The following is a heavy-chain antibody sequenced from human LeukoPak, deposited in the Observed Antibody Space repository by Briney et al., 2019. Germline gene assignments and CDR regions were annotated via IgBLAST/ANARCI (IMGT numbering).Heavy chain of an antibody. CDR2: MNPNSGNT. D-gene: IGHD3-22*01. Sequence: GASVKVSCKASGYTFTSYDINWVRQATGQGLEWMGWMNPNSGNTGYAQKFQGRVTMTRNTSIGTAYMELSSLRSEDTAVYYCARNRRYDSSGYYYYYYYYGMDVWGQGTTVTVSS. V-gene: IGHV1-8*01. CDR1: GYTFTSYD. CDR3: ARNRRYDSSGYYYYYYYYGMDV. J-gene: IGHJ6*02.